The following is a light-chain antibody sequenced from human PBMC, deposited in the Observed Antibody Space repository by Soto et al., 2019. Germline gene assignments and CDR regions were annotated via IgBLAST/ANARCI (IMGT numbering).Light chain of an antibody. CDR3: QQYGSSLFT. CDR1: QSVSSTS. V-gene: IGKV3-20*01. Sequence: DIVLTQSPGTLSLSPGERATLSCRASQSVSSTSLAWYQQKPGQAPRLLIYGTSTRATGIPDRFSGSGSGKDFTLTISRLEPEDFAVYYCQQYGSSLFTFGPGTKVDIK. J-gene: IGKJ3*01. CDR2: GTS.